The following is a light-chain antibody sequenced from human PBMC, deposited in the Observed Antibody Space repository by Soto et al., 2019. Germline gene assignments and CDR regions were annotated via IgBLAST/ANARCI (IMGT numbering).Light chain of an antibody. J-gene: IGKJ4*01. V-gene: IGKV1-5*01. CDR3: QHYRRHSDLS. Sequence: DIRMTQSPSTLSASVGDTVTITCRASQNINTWLAWYQQKPGKAPKFLIYDASSLDRGVPSRFSGDGSGTEFTLTISSLQPDDVGIYYCQHYRRHSDLSFGGGTRIEIK. CDR2: DAS. CDR1: QNINTW.